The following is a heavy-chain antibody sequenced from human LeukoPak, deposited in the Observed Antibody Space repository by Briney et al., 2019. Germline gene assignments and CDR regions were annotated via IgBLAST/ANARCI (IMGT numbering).Heavy chain of an antibody. CDR1: GGPFSGYY. D-gene: IGHD2-2*01. Sequence: PSETLSLTCAVYGGPFSGYYWSWIRQPPGKGLEWIGEINHSGSTNYNPSLKSRVTISVDTSKNQFSLKLSSVTAADTAVYYCARGFRVVVPAASHYYYYYMDVWGKGTTVTVSS. CDR2: INHSGST. V-gene: IGHV4-34*01. CDR3: ARGFRVVVPAASHYYYYYMDV. J-gene: IGHJ6*03.